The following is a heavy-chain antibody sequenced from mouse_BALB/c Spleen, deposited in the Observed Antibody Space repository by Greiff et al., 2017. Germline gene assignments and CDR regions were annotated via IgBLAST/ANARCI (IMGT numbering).Heavy chain of an antibody. Sequence: VKLMESAAELARPGASVKMSCKASGYTFTSYTMHWVKQRPGQGLEWIGYINPSSGYTEYNQKFKDKTTLTADKSSSTAYMQLSSLTSEDSAVYYCARSRDYEDYWGQGTLVTVSA. CDR3: ARSRDYEDY. CDR2: INPSSGYT. J-gene: IGHJ3*01. V-gene: IGHV1-4*02. D-gene: IGHD2-4*01. CDR1: GYTFTSYT.